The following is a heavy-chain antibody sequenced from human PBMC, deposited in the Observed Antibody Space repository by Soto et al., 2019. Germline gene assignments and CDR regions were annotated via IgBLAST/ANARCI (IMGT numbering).Heavy chain of an antibody. CDR2: ISGSGGST. V-gene: IGHV3-23*01. D-gene: IGHD3-10*01. CDR1: GFTFSSYA. CDR3: AKGSHYYGSWSEYGMDL. J-gene: IGHJ6*02. Sequence: EVQLLESGGGLVQPGGSLRLSCAASGFTFSSYAMSWVRQAPGKGLEWVSAISGSGGSTYYADSVKGRFTISRDNSKNTLYQQMNRLRADDTAVYYWAKGSHYYGSWSEYGMDLWGQGTTVTVSS.